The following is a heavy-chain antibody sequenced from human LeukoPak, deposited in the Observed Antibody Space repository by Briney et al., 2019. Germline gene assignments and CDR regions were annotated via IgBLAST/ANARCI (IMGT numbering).Heavy chain of an antibody. CDR3: ARENPERYCSGGSCYLYYFDY. CDR1: GFTFSSYW. CDR2: IKQDGSEK. D-gene: IGHD2-15*01. V-gene: IGHV3-7*01. Sequence: GGSLRVSCAASGFTFSSYWMSWVRQAPGKGLEWVANIKQDGSEKYYVDSVKGRFTISRDNAKNSLYLQMNSLRAEDTAVYYCARENPERYCSGGSCYLYYFDYWGQGTLVTVSS. J-gene: IGHJ4*02.